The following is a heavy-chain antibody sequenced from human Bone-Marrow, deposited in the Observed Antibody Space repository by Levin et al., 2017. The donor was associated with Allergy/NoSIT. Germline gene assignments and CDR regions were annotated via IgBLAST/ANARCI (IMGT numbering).Heavy chain of an antibody. CDR2: IWYDGSNK. V-gene: IGHV3-33*01. D-gene: IGHD1-1*01. CDR1: GFTFSSYG. CDR3: AREGRRYVRAFDI. J-gene: IGHJ3*02. Sequence: GESLKISCAASGFTFSSYGMHWVRQAPGKGLEWVAVIWYDGSNKYYADSVKGRFTISRDNSKNTLYLQMNSLRAEDTAVYYCAREGRRYVRAFDIWGQGTMVTVSS.